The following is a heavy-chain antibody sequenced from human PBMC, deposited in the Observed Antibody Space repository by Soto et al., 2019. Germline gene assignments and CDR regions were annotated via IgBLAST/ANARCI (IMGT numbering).Heavy chain of an antibody. J-gene: IGHJ4*02. CDR2: ISYDGSNK. V-gene: IGHV3-30*18. D-gene: IGHD3-10*01. CDR3: AKDWGYYGPSREVEYYFDY. Sequence: HPGGSLRLSCAASGFTFSSYGMHWVRQAPGKGLEWVAVISYDGSNKYYADSVKGRVTISRDNSKNTLYLQMNSLRAEDTAVYYCAKDWGYYGPSREVEYYFDYWGQGTLVTVSS. CDR1: GFTFSSYG.